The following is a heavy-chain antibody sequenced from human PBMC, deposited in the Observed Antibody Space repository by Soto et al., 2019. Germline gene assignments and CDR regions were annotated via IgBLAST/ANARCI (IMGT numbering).Heavy chain of an antibody. V-gene: IGHV4-39*01. J-gene: IGHJ4*02. Sequence: SETLSLTCSVSDDSINSDKYYWGWIRQPPGKGLEWIGSVYYRGNAYYNPSLQTRVTISLDKSKSQFSLKLNSVTAADSAVYFCARLEGLAIISYYFDFWGPGALVTVSS. D-gene: IGHD3-9*01. CDR2: VYYRGNA. CDR3: ARLEGLAIISYYFDF. CDR1: DDSINSDKYY.